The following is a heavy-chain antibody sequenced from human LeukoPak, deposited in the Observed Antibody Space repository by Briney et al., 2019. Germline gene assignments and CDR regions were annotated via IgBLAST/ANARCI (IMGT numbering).Heavy chain of an antibody. D-gene: IGHD3-10*01. V-gene: IGHV4-59*12. CDR2: IYYSGST. J-gene: IGHJ4*02. Sequence: SETLSLTCTVSGGSISSYYWSWIRQPPGKGLEWIGYIYYSGSTNYNPSLKSRVTISVDTSKNQFSLKLSSVTAADTAVYYCARVGGQYYYGSGSYLIYWGQGTLVTVSS. CDR1: GGSISSYY. CDR3: ARVGGQYYYGSGSYLIY.